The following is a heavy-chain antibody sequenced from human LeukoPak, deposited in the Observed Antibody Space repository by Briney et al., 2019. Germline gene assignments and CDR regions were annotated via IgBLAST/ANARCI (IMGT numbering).Heavy chain of an antibody. Sequence: PSQTLSLTCTVSGGSISSGGYYWSWIRQHPGKGLEWIGYIYYSGSTYYNPSLKSRVTISVDTSKNQFPLKLSSVTAADTAVYYCARARGEASHLDYWGQGTLVTVSS. CDR3: ARARGEASHLDY. V-gene: IGHV4-31*03. J-gene: IGHJ4*02. CDR2: IYYSGST. CDR1: GGSISSGGYY. D-gene: IGHD4-17*01.